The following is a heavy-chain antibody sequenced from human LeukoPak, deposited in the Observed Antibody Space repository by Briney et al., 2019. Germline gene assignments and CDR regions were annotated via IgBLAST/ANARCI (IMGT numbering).Heavy chain of an antibody. Sequence: SETLSLTCSVSGGSISSSAYYWSWIRQPPGKGLEWIGYIYYSGSTNYNPSLKSRVTISVDTSKNQFSLKLSSVTAADTAVYYCAKSGYGPFDYWGQGTLVTVSS. V-gene: IGHV4-61*08. D-gene: IGHD5-12*01. CDR2: IYYSGST. CDR3: AKSGYGPFDY. J-gene: IGHJ4*02. CDR1: GGSISSSAYY.